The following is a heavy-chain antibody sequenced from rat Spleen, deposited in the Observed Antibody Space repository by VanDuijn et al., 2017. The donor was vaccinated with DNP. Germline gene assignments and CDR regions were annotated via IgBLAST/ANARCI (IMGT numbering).Heavy chain of an antibody. J-gene: IGHJ2*01. Sequence: EVQLVESGGGLVQPGRSLKLSCAASGFTFSNYGMAWVRQAPTKGLEWVASINPSGGSSYYRASVKGRFIVSRDTAKSTLYLQMDSLRSEDTATYYCARPDYWGQGVMVTVSS. CDR1: GFTFSNYG. CDR3: ARPDY. V-gene: IGHV5S13*01. CDR2: INPSGGSS.